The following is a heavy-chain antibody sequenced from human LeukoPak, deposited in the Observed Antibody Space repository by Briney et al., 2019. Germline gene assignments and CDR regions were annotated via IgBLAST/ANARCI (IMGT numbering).Heavy chain of an antibody. V-gene: IGHV4-4*02. D-gene: IGHD3-10*01. J-gene: IGHJ4*02. CDR1: GDSISSSHW. Sequence: SETLSLTCAVFGDSISSSHWWSWVRQPPGKGLEWIGEIYHCGSINYSPSLKSRVTISVDKSKNQFSLRLSSLTAADTAIYYRARVTGSGHDSWGQGTLVTVSS. CDR2: IYHCGSI. CDR3: ARVTGSGHDS.